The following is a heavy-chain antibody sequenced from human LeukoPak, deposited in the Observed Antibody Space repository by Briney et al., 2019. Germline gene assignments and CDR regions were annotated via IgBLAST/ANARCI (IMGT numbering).Heavy chain of an antibody. CDR1: GFSFSSYS. J-gene: IGHJ4*02. D-gene: IGHD2-15*01. Sequence: GGSLRLSCAASGFSFSSYSMNWVSQAPGKGLEWGSAISNNGGYTYYADSVQGRFTISRDNSKSTLCLQMNSLRAEDTAVYYCAKQLGYCSDGSCYFPYWGQGTLVTVSS. V-gene: IGHV3-23*01. CDR3: AKQLGYCSDGSCYFPY. CDR2: ISNNGGYT.